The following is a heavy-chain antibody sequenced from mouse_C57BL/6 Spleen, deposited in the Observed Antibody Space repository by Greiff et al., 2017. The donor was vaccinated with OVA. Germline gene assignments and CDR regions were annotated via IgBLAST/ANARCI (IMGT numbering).Heavy chain of an antibody. CDR1: GFNIKNTY. D-gene: IGHD2-4*01. J-gene: IGHJ4*01. V-gene: IGHV14-3*01. CDR3: APIYYDYDGYAMDY. Sequence: EVQGVESVAELVRPGASVKFSCTASGFNIKNTYMHWVKQRPEQGLEWIGRIDPANGNTKYAPKFQGKATITADTSSNTAYLQLSSLTSEDTAIYYCAPIYYDYDGYAMDYWGQGTSVTVSS. CDR2: IDPANGNT.